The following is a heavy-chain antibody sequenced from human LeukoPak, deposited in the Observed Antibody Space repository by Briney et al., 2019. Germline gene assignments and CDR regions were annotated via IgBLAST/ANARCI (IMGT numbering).Heavy chain of an antibody. Sequence: TSETLSLTCVVSGGSLSTHHWSWIRQSPGRGLEWIGYISDSGSTNYNPSLKSRVTISVDTSKNQFSLMLSSVTAADTAVYYCARGYNSSAYYPFNYWGQGTLVTVSS. CDR1: GGSLSTHH. J-gene: IGHJ4*02. V-gene: IGHV4-59*11. D-gene: IGHD3-22*01. CDR3: ARGYNSSAYYPFNY. CDR2: ISDSGST.